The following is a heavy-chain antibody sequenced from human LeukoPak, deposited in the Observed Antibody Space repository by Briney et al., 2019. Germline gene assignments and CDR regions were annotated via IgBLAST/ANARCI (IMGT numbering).Heavy chain of an antibody. Sequence: PGGSLRLSCAGSGFTFSSYTMNWVRHAPGKGLEWVSSISESSIYINYADSVKGRFTISRDNAKYSLYLQMTGLRAEDTAVYYCARSYYDSSGYPHSDLDYWGQGTLVTVSS. J-gene: IGHJ4*02. V-gene: IGHV3-21*01. CDR3: ARSYYDSSGYPHSDLDY. CDR2: ISESSIYI. CDR1: GFTFSSYT. D-gene: IGHD3-22*01.